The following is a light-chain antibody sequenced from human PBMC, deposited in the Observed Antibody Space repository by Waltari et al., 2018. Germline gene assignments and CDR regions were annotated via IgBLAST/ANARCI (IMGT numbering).Light chain of an antibody. CDR2: YNS. CDR3: AAWDDSLNGGF. Sequence: QSVLTQPPSASGAARKTVTISCSGSSSNIGSNGVSWYQQLPETAPKLLIYYNSHRPSGVSDRVSGSKSGTSASLAIRGLQTEDEADYYCAAWDDSLNGGFFGGGTRLTVL. J-gene: IGLJ7*01. CDR1: SSNIGSNG. V-gene: IGLV1-44*01.